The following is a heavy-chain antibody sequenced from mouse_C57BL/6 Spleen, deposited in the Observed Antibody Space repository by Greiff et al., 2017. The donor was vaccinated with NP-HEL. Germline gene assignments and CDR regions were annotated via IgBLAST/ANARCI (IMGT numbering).Heavy chain of an antibody. CDR2: IDPSDSYT. D-gene: IGHD1-1*01. CDR3: ARQDYYGSSYEYFDV. J-gene: IGHJ1*03. CDR1: GYTFTSYW. Sequence: QVQLQQPGAELVRPGTSVKLSCKASGYTFTSYWMHWVKQRPGQGLERIGVIDPSDSYTNYNQKFKGKATLTVDTSSSTAYMQLSSLTSEDSAVYYCARQDYYGSSYEYFDVWGTGTTVTVSS. V-gene: IGHV1-59*01.